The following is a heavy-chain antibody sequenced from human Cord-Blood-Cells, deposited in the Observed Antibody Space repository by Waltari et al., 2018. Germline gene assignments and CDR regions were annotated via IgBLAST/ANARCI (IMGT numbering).Heavy chain of an antibody. V-gene: IGHV1-69*09. Sequence: QVQLVQSGAEVKKPGSSVKVSCKASGGTFSSYAISWVRQAPGQGLEWMGRIIPILGIANYAQKFQGRVTITADKSTSTAYMGLSSLRSEDTAVYYCARRRELLAFDIWGQGTMVTVSS. D-gene: IGHD1-26*01. J-gene: IGHJ3*02. CDR1: GGTFSSYA. CDR3: ARRRELLAFDI. CDR2: IIPILGIA.